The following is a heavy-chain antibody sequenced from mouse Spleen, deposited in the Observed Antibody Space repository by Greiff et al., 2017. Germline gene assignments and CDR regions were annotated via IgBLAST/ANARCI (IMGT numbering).Heavy chain of an antibody. D-gene: IGHD4-1*01. CDR1: GYTFTDYY. CDR2: INPNNGGT. CDR3: ARRGKTGTWYFDY. Sequence: EVQLQQSGPELVKPGASVKISCKASGYTFTDYYMNWVKQSHGKSLEWIGDINPNNGGTSYNQKFKGKATLTVDKSSSTAYMELRSLTSEDSAVYYCARRGKTGTWYFDYWGQGTTLTVSS. J-gene: IGHJ2*01. V-gene: IGHV1-26*01.